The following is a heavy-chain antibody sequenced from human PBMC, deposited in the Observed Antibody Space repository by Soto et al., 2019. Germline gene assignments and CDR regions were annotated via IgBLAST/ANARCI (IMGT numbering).Heavy chain of an antibody. CDR2: INTGNGNT. Sequence: QVQLVKSGTEVKQPGASLKVSCKASGYTFTRNAIHWVRQAPGQRLEWMGWINTGNGNTKYSKKFQDRVTITREKSATTAYVRLSSLRSEDTAVYYWANQGGGYLDYWGQGTLVTVSS. V-gene: IGHV1-3*04. J-gene: IGHJ4*02. CDR3: ANQGGGYLDY. D-gene: IGHD2-2*01. CDR1: GYTFTRNA.